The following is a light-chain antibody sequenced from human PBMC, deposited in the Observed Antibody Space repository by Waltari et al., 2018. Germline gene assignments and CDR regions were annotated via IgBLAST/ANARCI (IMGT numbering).Light chain of an antibody. CDR1: NLGRKS. CDR3: QVWDSSSDHPV. CDR2: DDS. J-gene: IGLJ2*01. Sequence: SYVLTQPPSVSVAPGQTARLTCGGNNLGRKSVTWYQQKPGQAPVLVVYDDSDRPSGIPERFSGSNSGNTATLTISRVEAGDEADYYCQVWDSSSDHPVFGGGTKLTVL. V-gene: IGLV3-21*02.